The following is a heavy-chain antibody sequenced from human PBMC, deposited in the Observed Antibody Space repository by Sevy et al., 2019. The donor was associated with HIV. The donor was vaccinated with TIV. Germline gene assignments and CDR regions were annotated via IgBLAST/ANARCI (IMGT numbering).Heavy chain of an antibody. CDR2: IWHDGSKT. CDR1: GFTFSAYG. Sequence: GGSLRLSCVASGFTFSAYGIHWVRQAPGKGLEWVAVIWHDGSKTYYADSVKGRFTISRDNSRNTLYLQINSLRVEDTAVYYRATGVGANHFAYWGQGTLVTVSS. V-gene: IGHV3-33*01. J-gene: IGHJ4*02. D-gene: IGHD1-26*01. CDR3: ATGVGANHFAY.